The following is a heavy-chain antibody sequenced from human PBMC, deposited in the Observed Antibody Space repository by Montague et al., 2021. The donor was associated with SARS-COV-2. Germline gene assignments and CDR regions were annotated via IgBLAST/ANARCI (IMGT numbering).Heavy chain of an antibody. V-gene: IGHV4-31*03. CDR2: IYYSGNT. J-gene: IGHJ4*02. D-gene: IGHD2-15*01. CDR1: GGSFNSGAYF. CDR3: ARGVIAAPGYFDY. Sequence: TLSLTCTVSGGSFNSGAYFWSWLRQHPEKGLDWLAYIYYSGNTYYNPSLKSRVALSVGTSKKQFSLNLTSVTAADTATYYCARGVIAAPGYFDYWGQGTLVTVSS.